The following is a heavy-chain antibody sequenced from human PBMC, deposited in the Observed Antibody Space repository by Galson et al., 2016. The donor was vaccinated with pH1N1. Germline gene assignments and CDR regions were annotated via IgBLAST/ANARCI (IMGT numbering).Heavy chain of an antibody. CDR3: AIMYCGGDCPPGYFDL. Sequence: SVKVSCKASGYTFTNFDINWVRQATGQGLEWMGWMNPNSGNTGYAQKFQGRVTMTRNTSIRTAYMELSSLRSEDTAIYYRAIMYCGGDCPPGYFDLWGRGTLVTVSS. J-gene: IGHJ2*01. CDR2: MNPNSGNT. V-gene: IGHV1-8*01. CDR1: GYTFTNFD. D-gene: IGHD2-21*02.